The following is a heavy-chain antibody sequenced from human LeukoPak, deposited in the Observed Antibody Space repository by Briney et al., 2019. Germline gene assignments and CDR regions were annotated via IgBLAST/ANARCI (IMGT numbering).Heavy chain of an antibody. CDR1: GGSISSYY. D-gene: IGHD2-15*01. CDR3: ASCSGGSCYSSPFDY. Sequence: PSETLSLTCTVSGGSISSYYWSWIRQPAGEGLQWIGRIYSSGSTNYNPSLKSRVTMSVDTSKNQFSLKLSSVTAADTAVYYCASCSGGSCYSSPFDYWGQGTLVTVSS. J-gene: IGHJ4*02. V-gene: IGHV4-4*07. CDR2: IYSSGST.